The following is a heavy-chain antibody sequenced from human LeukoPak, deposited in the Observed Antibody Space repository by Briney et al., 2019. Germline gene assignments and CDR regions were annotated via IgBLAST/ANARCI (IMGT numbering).Heavy chain of an antibody. CDR1: GFTFTNFE. J-gene: IGHJ5*02. CDR3: ARAGPPAFDP. V-gene: IGHV3-48*03. CDR2: ISYSGSTT. Sequence: GGSLRLSCAAAGFTFTNFEMNWVRQAPGEGLEWVSSISYSGSTTSYADSVKGRSNISKHNAKNSLYLQMNSLRAEDTAVYYCARAGPPAFDPWGQGTLVTVSS.